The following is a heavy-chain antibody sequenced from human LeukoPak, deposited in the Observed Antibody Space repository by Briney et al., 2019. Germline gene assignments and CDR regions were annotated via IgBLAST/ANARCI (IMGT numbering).Heavy chain of an antibody. D-gene: IGHD6-13*01. CDR3: AREQPHSYYVGV. Sequence: ASVKVSCKASGGTFSSYAISWVRQAPGQGLEWMGRIIPILGIANYAQKFQGRVTITADKSTSTAYMELSSLRSEDTAVYYCAREQPHSYYVGVWGKGTTVTVSS. CDR1: GGTFSSYA. V-gene: IGHV1-69*04. CDR2: IIPILGIA. J-gene: IGHJ6*03.